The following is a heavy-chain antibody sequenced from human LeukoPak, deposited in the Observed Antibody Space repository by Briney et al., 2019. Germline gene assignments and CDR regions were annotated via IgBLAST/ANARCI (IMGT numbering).Heavy chain of an antibody. V-gene: IGHV1-2*02. D-gene: IGHD3-22*01. J-gene: IGHJ4*02. CDR2: INPNNGGT. CDR3: ARDQSGSSGYSDY. CDR1: GYTFTGYY. Sequence: ASVKVSCKASGYTFTGYYMHWVRQAPGQGLEWMGWINPNNGGTNYAQKFQGRVTMTRDTSISTAYMELSRLRSDDTAVYYCARDQSGSSGYSDYWGQGTLVTVSS.